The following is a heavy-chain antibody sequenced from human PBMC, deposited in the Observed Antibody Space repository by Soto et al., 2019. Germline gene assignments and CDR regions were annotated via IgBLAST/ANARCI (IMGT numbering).Heavy chain of an antibody. CDR3: AKDPLYSGYVHYFDY. Sequence: GGSLRLSCAASGFTFSSYAMSWVRQAPGKGLEWVSAISGSGGSTYYADSVKGRFTISRDNSKNTLYLQMNSLRAEDTAVYYCAKDPLYSGYVHYFDYWGQGTLVTVSS. V-gene: IGHV3-23*01. D-gene: IGHD5-12*01. J-gene: IGHJ4*02. CDR2: ISGSGGST. CDR1: GFTFSSYA.